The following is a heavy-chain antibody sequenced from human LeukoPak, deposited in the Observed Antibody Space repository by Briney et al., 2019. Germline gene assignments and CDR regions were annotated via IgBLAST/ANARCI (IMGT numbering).Heavy chain of an antibody. D-gene: IGHD2-21*02. Sequence: ASVKVSCKASGYTFTGYYMHWVRQAPGQGLEWMGWINPNSGGTNYAQKFQGRVTMTRDTSISTAYMGLSRLRSDDTAVYYCARAAYCGGSCYYYFDSCGQGTLVTVSS. V-gene: IGHV1-2*02. CDR3: ARAAYCGGSCYYYFDS. CDR2: INPNSGGT. CDR1: GYTFTGYY. J-gene: IGHJ4*02.